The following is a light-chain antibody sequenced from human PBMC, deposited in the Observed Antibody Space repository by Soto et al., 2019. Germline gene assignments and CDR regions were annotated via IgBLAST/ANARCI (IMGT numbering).Light chain of an antibody. Sequence: QSVLTQPASVSGSRGQSITISCAGTSSDIGAYNYVSWYQQHPGKAPKLMIYDVSNRPSGISNRFSGSKSGNTASLTISGLQVGDEADYYCISLTSSPSYVFGTGTKVTVL. CDR3: ISLTSSPSYV. CDR2: DVS. CDR1: SSDIGAYNY. V-gene: IGLV2-14*03. J-gene: IGLJ1*01.